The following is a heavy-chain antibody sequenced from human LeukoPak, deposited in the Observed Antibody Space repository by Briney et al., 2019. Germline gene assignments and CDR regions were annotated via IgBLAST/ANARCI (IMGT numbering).Heavy chain of an antibody. V-gene: IGHV4-39*01. CDR3: ASNRFLGEFDP. J-gene: IGHJ5*02. CDR1: GDSIRSNTNY. CDR2: IYYSGST. Sequence: SETLSLTCTVSGDSIRSNTNYWGWIRQPPGKGLEWIGSIYYSGSTYYNPSLKSRVTISVDTSKNQFSLKLSSVTAADTAVYYCASNRFLGEFDPWGQGTLVTVSS. D-gene: IGHD3-10*01.